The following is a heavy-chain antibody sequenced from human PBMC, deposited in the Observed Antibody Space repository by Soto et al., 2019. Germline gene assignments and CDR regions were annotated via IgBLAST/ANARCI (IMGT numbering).Heavy chain of an antibody. D-gene: IGHD4-17*01. V-gene: IGHV4-34*01. Sequence: PSETLSLTCAVYGGSFSGYYWSWIRQPPGKGLEWIGEINHSGSTNYNPSLKSRVTISVDTSKNQFSLKLSSVTAADTAVYYCASQHDYGDYYYGMDVWAQGTTVTVSS. J-gene: IGHJ6*02. CDR3: ASQHDYGDYYYGMDV. CDR2: INHSGST. CDR1: GGSFSGYY.